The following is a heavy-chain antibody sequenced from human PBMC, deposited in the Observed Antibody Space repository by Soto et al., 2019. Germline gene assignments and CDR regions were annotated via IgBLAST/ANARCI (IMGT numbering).Heavy chain of an antibody. CDR3: ARMESFGSLNWFDP. J-gene: IGHJ5*02. CDR2: MNPGSGDT. Sequence: ASVKVSCKASGYTFTNNYVSWVRQATGQGLEWMGWMNPGSGDTGYAQRFQGRVTMTRDISIATAYMELNSLTSEDTAIYYCARMESFGSLNWFDPWGQGTLVTVSS. CDR1: GYTFTNNY. D-gene: IGHD5-18*01. V-gene: IGHV1-8*02.